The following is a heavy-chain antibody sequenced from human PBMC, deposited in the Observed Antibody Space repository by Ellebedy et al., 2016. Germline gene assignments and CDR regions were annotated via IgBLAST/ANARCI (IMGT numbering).Heavy chain of an antibody. CDR3: AREYCSGGSCYFYYYYYMDV. Sequence: SETLSLTCAVYGGSFSGYYWSWIRQPPGKGLEWIGEINHSGSTNYNPSLKSRVTISVDTSKNQFSLKLSSVTAADTAVYYCAREYCSGGSCYFYYYYYMDVWGKGTTVTVSS. CDR1: GGSFSGYY. V-gene: IGHV4-34*01. D-gene: IGHD2-15*01. CDR2: INHSGST. J-gene: IGHJ6*03.